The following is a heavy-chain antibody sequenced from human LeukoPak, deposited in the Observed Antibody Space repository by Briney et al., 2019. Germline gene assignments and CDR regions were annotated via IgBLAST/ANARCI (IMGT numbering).Heavy chain of an antibody. CDR2: IYISGST. V-gene: IGHV4-4*09. J-gene: IGHJ3*02. CDR1: GGSVSSYY. CDR3: ARPMYYYDSSGYYLDAFDI. Sequence: PSETLSLTCTVSGGSVSSYYWSWLRQPPGKGREWIGYIYISGSTNYNPSLKSRVTISVDTSKNQFSLKLSSVTAADTAVYYCARPMYYYDSSGYYLDAFDIWGQGTMVTVSS. D-gene: IGHD3-22*01.